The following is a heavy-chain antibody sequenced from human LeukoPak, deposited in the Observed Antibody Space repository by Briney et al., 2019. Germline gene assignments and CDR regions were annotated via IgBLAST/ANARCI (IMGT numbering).Heavy chain of an antibody. D-gene: IGHD4/OR15-4a*01. CDR2: MNPNSGNT. J-gene: IGHJ5*02. Sequence: ASVKVSCKXSGYTFTSYDINWVRQATGQGLEWMGWMNPNSGNTGYAQKFQGRVTMTRNTSISTAYMELSSLRSEDTAVYYCARGPPMTMVVTIGRFDPWGQGTLVTVSS. CDR1: GYTFTSYD. CDR3: ARGPPMTMVVTIGRFDP. V-gene: IGHV1-8*01.